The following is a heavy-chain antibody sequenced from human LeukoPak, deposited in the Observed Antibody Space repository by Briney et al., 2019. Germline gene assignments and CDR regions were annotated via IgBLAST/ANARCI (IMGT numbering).Heavy chain of an antibody. Sequence: GGSLRLSCAASGFTFSSYAMSWVRQAPGKGLEWVSGISGSGGSTYYADSVKGRFTISRGNSKNTLYVQMNSLRAEDAAVYYCAKGVPVAPLYFDYWGRGTLVTVSS. CDR3: AKGVPVAPLYFDY. CDR1: GFTFSSYA. D-gene: IGHD2-2*01. CDR2: ISGSGGST. V-gene: IGHV3-23*01. J-gene: IGHJ4*02.